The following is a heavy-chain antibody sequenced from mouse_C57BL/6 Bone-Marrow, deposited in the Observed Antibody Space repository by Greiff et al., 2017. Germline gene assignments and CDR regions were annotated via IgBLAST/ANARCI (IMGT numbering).Heavy chain of an antibody. V-gene: IGHV1-52*01. CDR1: GYTFTSYW. Sequence: QVQLQQSGAELVRPGSSVKLSCKASGYTFTSYWMHWVKQRPIQGLEWIGNIDPSDSETNYNQKFKDKATLTVDKSSSTAYMQLSSLTSEDSAVYYCARGDDYGSSLYYYAMDYWGQGTSVTVSS. J-gene: IGHJ4*01. CDR2: IDPSDSET. D-gene: IGHD1-1*01. CDR3: ARGDDYGSSLYYYAMDY.